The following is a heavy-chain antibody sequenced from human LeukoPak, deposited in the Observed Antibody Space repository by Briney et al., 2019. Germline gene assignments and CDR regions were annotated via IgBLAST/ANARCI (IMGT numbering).Heavy chain of an antibody. J-gene: IGHJ6*03. V-gene: IGHV1-18*01. CDR2: ISAYNGNT. Sequence: GASVKVSCKASGYTFTSYGISWVRQAPGQGLEWMGWISAYNGNTNYAQKLQGRVTMTTDTSTSTAYMELRSLRSEDTAIYYCASGYVPLYYYYYMDVWGKGTTVTVSS. D-gene: IGHD3-16*01. CDR1: GYTFTSYG. CDR3: ASGYVPLYYYYYMDV.